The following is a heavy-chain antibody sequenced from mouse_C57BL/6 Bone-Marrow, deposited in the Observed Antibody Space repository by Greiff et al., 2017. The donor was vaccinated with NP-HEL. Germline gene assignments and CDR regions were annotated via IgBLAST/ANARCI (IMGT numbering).Heavy chain of an antibody. CDR3: ARTINPFYSYASRGFAY. D-gene: IGHD1-1*01. Sequence: VQLQQSGPVLVKPGASVKMSCKASGYTFTDYYMNWVKQSHGKSLEWIGVINPYNGGTSYNQKLKGKATLTVDKSSSTAYMELNSLTSEDSSVYYCARTINPFYSYASRGFAYWGQGTLVTVSA. CDR2: INPYNGGT. J-gene: IGHJ3*01. CDR1: GYTFTDYY. V-gene: IGHV1-19*01.